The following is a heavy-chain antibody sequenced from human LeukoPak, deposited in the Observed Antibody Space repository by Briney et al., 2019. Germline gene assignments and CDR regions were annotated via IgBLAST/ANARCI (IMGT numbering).Heavy chain of an antibody. J-gene: IGHJ4*02. V-gene: IGHV4-39*02. CDR2: IYYSGST. Sequence: PSETLSLTCTVSGGSISSSSYYWGWIRRSPGKGLEWIGSIYYSGSTYNNPSLRSRITISVDTSKNHFSLKLTSVTAADTAVYYCARDGDFWSGYYSRTYYFDYWGQGTLVTVSS. D-gene: IGHD3-3*01. CDR1: GGSISSSSYY. CDR3: ARDGDFWSGYYSRTYYFDY.